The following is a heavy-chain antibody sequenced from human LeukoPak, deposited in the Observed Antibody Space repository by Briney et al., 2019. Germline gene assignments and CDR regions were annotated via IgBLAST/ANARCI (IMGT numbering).Heavy chain of an antibody. CDR2: IIPIFGTA. Sequence: SVKVSCKASGGTFSSYAISWVRQAPGQGLEWMGGIIPIFGTANYAQKFQGRVTITADESTSTAYMELSSLRSEDTAVYYCARDGGYYGGNNYWGQGTLVTVSS. D-gene: IGHD4-23*01. CDR3: ARDGGYYGGNNY. J-gene: IGHJ4*02. CDR1: GGTFSSYA. V-gene: IGHV1-69*13.